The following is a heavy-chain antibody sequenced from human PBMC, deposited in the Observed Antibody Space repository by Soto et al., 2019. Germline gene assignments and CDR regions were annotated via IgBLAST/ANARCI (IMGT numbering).Heavy chain of an antibody. J-gene: IGHJ6*02. CDR2: INHSGST. D-gene: IGHD3-22*01. Sequence: SETLSLTCAVYGGSFSGYYWSWIRQPPGKGLEWIGEINHSGSTNYNPSLKSRVTISVDTSKNQFSLKLSSVTAADTAVYYCARGFNYYDSSGPPHYYYYYGMDVWGQGTTVTVSS. V-gene: IGHV4-34*01. CDR3: ARGFNYYDSSGPPHYYYYYGMDV. CDR1: GGSFSGYY.